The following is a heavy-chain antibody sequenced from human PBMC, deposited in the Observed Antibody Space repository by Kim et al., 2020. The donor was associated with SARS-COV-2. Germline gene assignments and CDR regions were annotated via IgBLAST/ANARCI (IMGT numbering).Heavy chain of an antibody. CDR3: TRVNPIAGGWYDAFDI. Sequence: GGSLRLSCAASGFTFSGSTMHWVRQASGKGLEWVGRIRCKPNNYATAYAASVKGRFTISRDDSKNTAYLQMSSLKTEDTAVYYCTRVNPIAGGWYDAFDIWGQGTMVTVSS. J-gene: IGHJ3*02. CDR1: GFTFSGST. CDR2: IRCKPNNYAT. V-gene: IGHV3-73*01. D-gene: IGHD6-19*01.